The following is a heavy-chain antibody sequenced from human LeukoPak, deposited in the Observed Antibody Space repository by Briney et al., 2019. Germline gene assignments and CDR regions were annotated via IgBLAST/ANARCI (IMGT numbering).Heavy chain of an antibody. CDR2: MNPDSGIT. Sequence: GASVKVSCKASGYTFTTYDINWVRQATGRGLEWMGWMNPDSGITGYAQRVQGRVTITWDTSISTAYMELSSLRSEDTAMYYCAKNYFGSGTYSPHVSWGQGTLVTVSS. CDR3: AKNYFGSGTYSPHVS. CDR1: GYTFTTYD. D-gene: IGHD3-10*01. V-gene: IGHV1-8*03. J-gene: IGHJ5*02.